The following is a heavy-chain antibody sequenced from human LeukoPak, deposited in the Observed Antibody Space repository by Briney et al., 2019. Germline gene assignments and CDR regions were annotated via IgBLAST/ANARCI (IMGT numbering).Heavy chain of an antibody. CDR2: IYYSGST. CDR3: AKGGKGFPLGLRFDS. V-gene: IGHV4-39*07. Sequence: SETLSLTCTVSGGSISSTTYYWGCIRQPPGKGLEWIGSIYYSGSTYYNPSLKSRVTMSVDTSKNPFSLKLTSLTAADSAVYYCAKGGKGFPLGLRFDSWGQGTLVSVSS. J-gene: IGHJ4*02. CDR1: GGSISSTTYY. D-gene: IGHD2-21*01.